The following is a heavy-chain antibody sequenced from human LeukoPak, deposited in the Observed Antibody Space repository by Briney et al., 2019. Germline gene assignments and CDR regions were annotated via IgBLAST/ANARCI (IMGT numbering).Heavy chain of an antibody. CDR3: TREGLSIAATPDAFDI. V-gene: IGHV3-49*04. CDR1: GFTFGDYA. CDR2: IRSKAYGGTT. J-gene: IGHJ3*02. D-gene: IGHD2-15*01. Sequence: GGSLRLSCTASGFTFGDYAMSWVRRAPGKGLEWVGFIRSKAYGGTTEYAASVKGRFTISRDDSKSIAYLQMNSLKTEDTAVYYCTREGLSIAATPDAFDIWGQGTMVTVSS.